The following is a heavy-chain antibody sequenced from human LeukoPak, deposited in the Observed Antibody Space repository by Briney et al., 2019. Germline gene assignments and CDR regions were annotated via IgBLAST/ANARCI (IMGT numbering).Heavy chain of an antibody. CDR1: GFPFSNYA. V-gene: IGHV3-23*01. CDR3: AKARSEVQAYFHGMDV. J-gene: IGHJ6*02. CDR2: IGKSDDGT. Sequence: GASLRLSCAASGFPFSNYAMSWVRQAPGKGLEWVSGIGKSDDGTHYADSVKGRFTISRDNSKNTLYLQMSSLRAEDTAVYYCAKARSEVQAYFHGMDVWGQGTTVIVSS. D-gene: IGHD1-1*01.